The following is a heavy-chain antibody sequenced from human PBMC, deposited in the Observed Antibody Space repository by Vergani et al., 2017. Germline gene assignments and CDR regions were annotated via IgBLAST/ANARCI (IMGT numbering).Heavy chain of an antibody. CDR3: ARGHTHWSSTSCQLYYDYMDV. Sequence: QVQLQQWGAGLLKPSETLSLTCAVYGGSFSDYYWNWIRQPPGKGLEWIGEINHSGSTNYNPSLKSRVTISVDTSKNQFSLKLRSVTAAETAVYYCARGHTHWSSTSCQLYYDYMDVWGKGTTVTVSS. CDR1: GGSFSDYY. V-gene: IGHV4-34*01. D-gene: IGHD2-2*01. CDR2: INHSGST. J-gene: IGHJ6*03.